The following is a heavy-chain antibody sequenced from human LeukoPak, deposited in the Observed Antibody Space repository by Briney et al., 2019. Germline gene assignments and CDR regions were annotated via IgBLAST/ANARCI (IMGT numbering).Heavy chain of an antibody. V-gene: IGHV1-18*01. D-gene: IGHD3-22*01. Sequence: ASVKVSCKASGYTFTSYGISWVRQAPGQGLEWMGWISAYNGNTNYAQKLQGRVTMATDTSTSTAYMELRSLRSDDTAVYYCARDLSHYDSSGYLGDAADYWGQGTLVTVSS. CDR3: ARDLSHYDSSGYLGDAADY. CDR1: GYTFTSYG. J-gene: IGHJ4*02. CDR2: ISAYNGNT.